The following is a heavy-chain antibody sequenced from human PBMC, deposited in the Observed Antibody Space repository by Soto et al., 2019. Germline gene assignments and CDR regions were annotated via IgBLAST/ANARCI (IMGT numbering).Heavy chain of an antibody. CDR1: GFSLSTSGVS. Sequence: QITLKESGPTLVKPTQTLTLTCSFSGFSLSTSGVSVGWIRQPPGKALEGLALIYWDDDKRYSPSLKSRLTTTKDTSKNKVVLTMTNMDPVDPATYYCAPRTTGHYSYGMHVWGQGTTVTVSS. CDR2: IYWDDDK. CDR3: APRTTGHYSYGMHV. D-gene: IGHD4-17*01. V-gene: IGHV2-5*02. J-gene: IGHJ6*02.